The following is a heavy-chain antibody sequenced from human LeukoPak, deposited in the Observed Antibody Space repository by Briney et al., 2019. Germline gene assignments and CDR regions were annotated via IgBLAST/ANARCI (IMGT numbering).Heavy chain of an antibody. D-gene: IGHD5-24*01. CDR1: GYSFTNYW. CDR3: ARHRVEMATIYKYNHQGFDY. V-gene: IGHV5-51*01. Sequence: GESLKISCKGSGYSFTNYWIGWVRQLPGKGLEWMGIIYPGDSDTRYSPSFQGQVTISADKSISTASLQWSSLKASDTAIYYCARHRVEMATIYKYNHQGFDYWGQGTLVTVSS. CDR2: IYPGDSDT. J-gene: IGHJ4*02.